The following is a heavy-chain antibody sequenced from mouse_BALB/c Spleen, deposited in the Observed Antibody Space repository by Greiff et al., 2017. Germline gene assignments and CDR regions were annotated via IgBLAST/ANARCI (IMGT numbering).Heavy chain of an antibody. CDR2: IYPGDGDT. J-gene: IGHJ4*01. V-gene: IGHV1-80*01. D-gene: IGHD1-1*01. CDR1: GYAFSSYW. CDR3: AGNYGSTHAMDY. Sequence: VQLKESGAELVRPGSSVKISCKASGYAFSSYWMNWVKQRPGQGLEWIGQIYPGDGDTNYNGKFKGKATLTADKSSSTAYMQLSSLTSEDSAVYFCAGNYGSTHAMDYWGQGTSVTVSS.